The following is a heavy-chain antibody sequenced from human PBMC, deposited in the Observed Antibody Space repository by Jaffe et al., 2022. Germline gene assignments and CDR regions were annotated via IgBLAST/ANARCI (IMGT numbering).Heavy chain of an antibody. V-gene: IGHV2-5*02. J-gene: IGHJ5*02. D-gene: IGHD5-18*01. Sequence: QITLKESGPTLVKPTQTLTLTCTFSGFSLSTSGVGVGWIRQPPGKALEWLALIYWDDDKRYSPSLKSRLTITKDTSKNQVVLTMTNMDPVDTATYYCAHRIGGYSYGFISRWFDPWGQGTLVTVSS. CDR3: AHRIGGYSYGFISRWFDP. CDR1: GFSLSTSGVG. CDR2: IYWDDDK.